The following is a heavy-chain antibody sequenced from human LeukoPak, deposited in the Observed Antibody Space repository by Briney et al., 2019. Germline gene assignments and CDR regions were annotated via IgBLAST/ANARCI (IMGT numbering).Heavy chain of an antibody. Sequence: SETLSLTCAVYGGSFSGYDWTWIRQPPGKGLQWIGEINHSGTTNYNPSLKSRVTISVDTSQNQFSLKLSSVTAADTAVYYCARDQLLWFGESYFDYWGQGTLVTVSS. CDR2: INHSGTT. CDR3: ARDQLLWFGESYFDY. CDR1: GGSFSGYD. J-gene: IGHJ4*02. D-gene: IGHD3-10*01. V-gene: IGHV4-34*01.